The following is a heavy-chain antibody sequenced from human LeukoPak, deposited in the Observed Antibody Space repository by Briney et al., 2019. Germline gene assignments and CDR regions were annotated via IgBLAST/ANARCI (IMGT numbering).Heavy chain of an antibody. CDR2: ISGSGGST. Sequence: GGSLRLSCAASGSTFNDHYMDWVRQAPGKGLEWVSAISGSGGSTYYADSVKGRFTISRDNSKNTLYLQMNSLRAEDTAVYYCAKDAAAAGTDYLDYWGQGTLVTVSS. J-gene: IGHJ4*02. V-gene: IGHV3-23*01. CDR1: GSTFNDHY. D-gene: IGHD6-13*01. CDR3: AKDAAAAGTDYLDY.